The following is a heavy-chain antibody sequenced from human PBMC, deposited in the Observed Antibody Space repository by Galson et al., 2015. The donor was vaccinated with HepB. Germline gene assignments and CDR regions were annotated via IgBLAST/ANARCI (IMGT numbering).Heavy chain of an antibody. Sequence: SETLSLTCAVSGDSISSDSWWRWVRQRPGEGQEWIGEIYHSGGTNYRPSLKSPVTISVDKSKNLFSLKLTFVTAADTAAYYCARAKEGRGYFDYWGQGTLVTVSS. CDR2: IYHSGGT. J-gene: IGHJ4*02. V-gene: IGHV4-4*02. D-gene: IGHD3-10*01. CDR1: GDSISSDSW. CDR3: ARAKEGRGYFDY.